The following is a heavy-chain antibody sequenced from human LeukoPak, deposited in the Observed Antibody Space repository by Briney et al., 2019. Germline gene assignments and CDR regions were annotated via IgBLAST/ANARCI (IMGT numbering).Heavy chain of an antibody. CDR2: IWFDGSKT. CDR1: GFTFSNYG. J-gene: IGHJ3*01. Sequence: GGSLRLSCAASGFTFSNYGMHWVRQAPGKGLEWVAVIWFDGSKTDYADSVQGRFTISRDNSKNTLYLQMNSLRVEDTAVYYCARDRSYGIWGAPGYAFDVWGQGTLGIVSS. CDR3: ARDRSYGIWGAPGYAFDV. V-gene: IGHV3-33*08. D-gene: IGHD1-26*01.